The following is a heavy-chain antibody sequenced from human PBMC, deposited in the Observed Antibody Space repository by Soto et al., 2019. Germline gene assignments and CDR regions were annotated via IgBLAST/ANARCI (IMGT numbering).Heavy chain of an antibody. V-gene: IGHV3-21*06. Sequence: GGSQRLSCAASGFTFTRYSMNWARQAPGKGLEWVSSISSTTNYIYYGDSMKGRFTISRDNAKNLLYLEMNSLRAEDTAVYYCARESEDLTSNFDYWGQGTLVTVSS. CDR3: ARESEDLTSNFDY. J-gene: IGHJ4*02. CDR2: ISSTTNYI. CDR1: GFTFTRYS.